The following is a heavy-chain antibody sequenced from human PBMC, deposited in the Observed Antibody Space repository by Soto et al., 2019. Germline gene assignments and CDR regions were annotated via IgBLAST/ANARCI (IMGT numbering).Heavy chain of an antibody. V-gene: IGHV3-30*18. CDR1: GLTFSSYG. CDR2: ISYDGSNK. CDR3: AKEWYYYDSSGYPDF. D-gene: IGHD3-22*01. J-gene: IGHJ4*02. Sequence: QVQLVESGGGVVQPGRSLRLSCAASGLTFSSYGMHWVRQAPGKGLEWVAVISYDGSNKYCADSVKGRFTISRDNSKNTLYLQMNSLRAEDTAVYYCAKEWYYYDSSGYPDFWGQGTLVTVSS.